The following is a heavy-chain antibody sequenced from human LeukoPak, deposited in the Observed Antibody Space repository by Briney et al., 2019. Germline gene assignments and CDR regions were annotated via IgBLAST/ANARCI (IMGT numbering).Heavy chain of an antibody. Sequence: PGGSLRLSCAASGFTFSSYAMSWVRQAPGKGLEWVSAISGSGGSTYYADSVKGRFTISRDNSKNTLYLQINSPRVEDTAVYYCASLAGGYFFDHWGQGTLVTVSS. CDR1: GFTFSSYA. CDR3: ASLAGGYFFDH. CDR2: ISGSGGST. D-gene: IGHD1-26*01. V-gene: IGHV3-23*01. J-gene: IGHJ4*02.